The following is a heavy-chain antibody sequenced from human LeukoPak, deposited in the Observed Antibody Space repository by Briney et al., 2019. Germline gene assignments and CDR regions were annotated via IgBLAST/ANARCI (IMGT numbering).Heavy chain of an antibody. CDR3: VKGELLWFGELNPDAFDI. J-gene: IGHJ3*02. Sequence: GGSLRLSCSASGFTFSSYAMQWVRQAPGKGLEYVSAISSNGGSTYYADSVKGRFTISRDNSKNTLYLQMSSLRAEDTAVYYCVKGELLWFGELNPDAFDIWGQGTMVTVSS. CDR2: ISSNGGST. D-gene: IGHD3-10*01. CDR1: GFTFSSYA. V-gene: IGHV3-64D*06.